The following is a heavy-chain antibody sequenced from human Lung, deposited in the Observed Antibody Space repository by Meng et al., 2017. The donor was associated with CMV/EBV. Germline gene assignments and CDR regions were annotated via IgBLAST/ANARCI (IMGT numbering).Heavy chain of an antibody. CDR1: GYTFTSYY. J-gene: IGHJ5*02. CDR3: ARDNEDPEGYQLLYKRESWFDP. D-gene: IGHD2-2*02. CDR2: INPSGGST. Sequence: ASXXVSXKASGYTFTSYYMHWVRQAPGQGLEWMGIINPSGGSTSYAQKFQGRVTMTRDTSTSTVYMELSSLRSEDTAVYYCARDNEDPEGYQLLYKRESWFDPWGQAXLAVFSS. V-gene: IGHV1-46*01.